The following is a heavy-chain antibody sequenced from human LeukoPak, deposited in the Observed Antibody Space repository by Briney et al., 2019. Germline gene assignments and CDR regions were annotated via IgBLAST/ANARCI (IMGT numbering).Heavy chain of an antibody. CDR1: GFTFRSYA. Sequence: PGGSLRLSCAASGFTFRSYAMHWVRQAPGKGLEWVAVILYDGSNQYYADSVKGRFTISRDNSKNTLYLQMNSLRPEDTAVYYCAKRLDDYSYGMDVWGQGTTVTVSS. V-gene: IGHV3-30-3*01. D-gene: IGHD4-11*01. CDR3: AKRLDDYSYGMDV. CDR2: ILYDGSNQ. J-gene: IGHJ6*02.